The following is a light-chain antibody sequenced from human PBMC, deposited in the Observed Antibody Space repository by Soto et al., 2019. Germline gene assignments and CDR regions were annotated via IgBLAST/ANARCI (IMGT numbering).Light chain of an antibody. V-gene: IGLV1-36*01. CDR2: YDD. Sequence: QSVLTQPPSVSEAPRQRVTISCSGSSSNIGNNSVNWYQQLPGKAPKLLIYYDDLLPSGVSDRFSGSKSGTSASLAISGLQSEDEADYYCAAWDDSVNGAVFGGGTKLTVL. J-gene: IGLJ2*01. CDR1: SSNIGNNS. CDR3: AAWDDSVNGAV.